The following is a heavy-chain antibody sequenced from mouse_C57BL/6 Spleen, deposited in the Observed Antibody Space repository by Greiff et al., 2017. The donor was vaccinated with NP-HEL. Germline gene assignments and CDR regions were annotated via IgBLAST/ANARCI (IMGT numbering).Heavy chain of an antibody. CDR3: ARDANYVYAMDY. CDR2: SRNKANDYTT. V-gene: IGHV7-1*01. Sequence: EVKLMESGGGLVQSGRSLRLSCATSGFTFSDFYMEWVRQAPGKGLEWIAASRNKANDYTTEYSASVKGRFIVSRDTSQSILYRQMNALRAEDTAIYYCARDANYVYAMDYWGQGTSVTVSS. CDR1: GFTFSDFY. J-gene: IGHJ4*01. D-gene: IGHD1-1*01.